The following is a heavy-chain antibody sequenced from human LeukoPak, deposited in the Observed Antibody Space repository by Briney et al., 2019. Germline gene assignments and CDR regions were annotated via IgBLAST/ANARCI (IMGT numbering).Heavy chain of an antibody. CDR1: GFTFCSYA. V-gene: IGHV3-23*01. D-gene: IGHD3-22*01. CDR3: ARDLRPYYDSSGYIYYYGMDV. J-gene: IGHJ6*02. CDR2: ISGSGGST. Sequence: GGSLRLSCAASGFTFCSYAMSWVRQAPGKGLEWVSGISGSGGSTYYADSVKGRFTISRDNSKNALYLQMNSLRAEDTAVYYCARDLRPYYDSSGYIYYYGMDVWGQGTTVTVSS.